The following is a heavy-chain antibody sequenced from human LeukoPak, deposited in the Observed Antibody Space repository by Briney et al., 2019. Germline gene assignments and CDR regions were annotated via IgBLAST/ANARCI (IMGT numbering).Heavy chain of an antibody. CDR1: VGSISSSGHY. D-gene: IGHD2-21*02. V-gene: IGHV4-39*01. Sequence: PSETLSLTCTVSVGSISSSGHYWGWIRQPPGKGLEWIGSVYYSGSTYYNPSLKSRVTISVDTSKNQFSLKLSSVPAADTAVYYCARRTGTYCGGDCYANWFDPWGQGTLVTVSS. CDR3: ARRTGTYCGGDCYANWFDP. CDR2: VYYSGST. J-gene: IGHJ5*02.